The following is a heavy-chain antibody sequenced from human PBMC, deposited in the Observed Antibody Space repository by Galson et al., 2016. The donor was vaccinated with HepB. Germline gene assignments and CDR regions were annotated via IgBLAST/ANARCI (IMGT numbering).Heavy chain of an antibody. J-gene: IGHJ4*02. V-gene: IGHV3-9*01. Sequence: SLRLSCAASGVSFSNYAMHWVRQAPGKGLEWVSGISWNSGNVDYADSVKGRFTISSDNAKNSLFLQMNSLSAEDTALYYCAKDINALVGALLLEQWGQGTLVTVSS. CDR2: ISWNSGNV. CDR1: GVSFSNYA. CDR3: AKDINALVGALLLEQ. D-gene: IGHD2-15*01.